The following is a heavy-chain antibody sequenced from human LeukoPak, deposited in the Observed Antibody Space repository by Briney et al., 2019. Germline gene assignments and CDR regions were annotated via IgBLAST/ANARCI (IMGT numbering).Heavy chain of an antibody. D-gene: IGHD6-19*01. Sequence: SETLSLTCTVSGGSISSYYWSWIRQPPGKGLEWIGYIYYSGSTNYNPSLKSRVTISVDTSKNQFSLKLSSVTAADRAVYYCASAVAGTFFDYWGQGTLVTVSS. CDR2: IYYSGST. CDR1: GGSISSYY. J-gene: IGHJ4*02. V-gene: IGHV4-59*01. CDR3: ASAVAGTFFDY.